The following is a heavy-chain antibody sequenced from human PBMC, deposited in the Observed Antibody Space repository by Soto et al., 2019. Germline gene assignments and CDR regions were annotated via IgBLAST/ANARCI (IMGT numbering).Heavy chain of an antibody. CDR2: IIPIFGTA. V-gene: IGHV1-69*01. CDR1: GGTFSSYA. J-gene: IGHJ3*02. D-gene: IGHD3-22*01. CDR3: ARGGEVVAQDLDAFDI. Sequence: QVQLVQSGAEVKKPGSSVKVSCKASGGTFSSYAISWVRQAPGQGLEWMGGIIPIFGTANYAQKFQGRVTITADESTSTAYMELSGLRSEDTAVYYCARGGEVVAQDLDAFDIWGQGTMVTVSS.